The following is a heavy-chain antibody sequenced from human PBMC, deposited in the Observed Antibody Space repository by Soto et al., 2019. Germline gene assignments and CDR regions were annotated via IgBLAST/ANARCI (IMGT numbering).Heavy chain of an antibody. CDR2: IWYDGSNK. V-gene: IGHV3-33*01. CDR1: GFTFSSYG. J-gene: IGHJ3*02. CDR3: ARDQLYYDFLSDYCYDASDI. Sequence: QVQLVESGGGVVQPGRSLRLSCAASGFTFSSYGMHWVRQAPGKGLEWVAVIWYDGSNKYYADSVKGRFTISRDNSKNTLYLHMSSPRAEVTAVYYCARDQLYYDFLSDYCYDASDISGRGTMVTVSP. D-gene: IGHD3-9*01.